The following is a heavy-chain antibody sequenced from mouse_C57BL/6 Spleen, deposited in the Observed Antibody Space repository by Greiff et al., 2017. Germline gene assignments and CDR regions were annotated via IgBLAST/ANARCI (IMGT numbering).Heavy chain of an antibody. V-gene: IGHV1-81*01. D-gene: IGHD2-12*01. J-gene: IGHJ3*01. CDR2: IYPRSGNT. CDR1: GYTFTSYG. CDR3: ARRPYDAY. Sequence: QVQLKQSGAELARPGASVKLSCKASGYTFTSYGISWVKQRTGQGLEWIGEIYPRSGNTYYNEKFKGKATLTADKSSSTAYMELRSLTSEDSAVYFCARRPYDAYWGQGTLVTVSA.